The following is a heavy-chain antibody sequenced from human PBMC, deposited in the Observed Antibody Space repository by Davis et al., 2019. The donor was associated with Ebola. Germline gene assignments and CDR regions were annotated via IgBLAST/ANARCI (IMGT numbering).Heavy chain of an antibody. Sequence: ASVKVSCKASGYTFTGYYMHWVRQAPGQGLEWMGWINPNSGGTNYAQKFQGWVTMTRDTSISTAYMELSSLRSEDTAVYYCARDMGMVQEANWFDPWGQGTLVTVSS. J-gene: IGHJ5*02. D-gene: IGHD3-10*01. CDR1: GYTFTGYY. CDR3: ARDMGMVQEANWFDP. CDR2: INPNSGGT. V-gene: IGHV1-2*04.